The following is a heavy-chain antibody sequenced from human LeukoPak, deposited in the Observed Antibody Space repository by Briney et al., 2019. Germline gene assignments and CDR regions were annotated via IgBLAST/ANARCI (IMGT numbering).Heavy chain of an antibody. CDR2: ISSSTSYI. CDR1: GFTFSSYG. Sequence: GGSLRLSCAASGFTFSSYGMHWVRQAPGKGLEWVSSISSSTSYIYYADSVKGRFTISRDNAKNSLYLQMNSLGAEDTAVYYCARDLTFTYAWGQGTLVTVSS. CDR3: ARDLTFTYA. J-gene: IGHJ5*02. D-gene: IGHD3-16*01. V-gene: IGHV3-21*01.